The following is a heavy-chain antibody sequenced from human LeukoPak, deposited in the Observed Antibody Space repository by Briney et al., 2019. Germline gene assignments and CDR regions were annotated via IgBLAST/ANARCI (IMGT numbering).Heavy chain of an antibody. CDR3: ARGPYSLAGGGY. CDR1: GYTFTGYY. CDR2: IIPILGIA. J-gene: IGHJ4*02. Sequence: VASVKVSCKASGYTFTGYYMHWVRQAPGQGLEWMGRIIPILGIANYAQKFQGRVTITADKSTSTAYMELSSLRSEDTAVYYCARGPYSLAGGGYWGQGTLVTVSS. V-gene: IGHV1-69*04. D-gene: IGHD2-21*01.